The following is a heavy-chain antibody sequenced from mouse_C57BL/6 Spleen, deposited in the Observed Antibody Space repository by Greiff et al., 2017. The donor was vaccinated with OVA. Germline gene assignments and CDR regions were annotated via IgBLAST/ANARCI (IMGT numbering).Heavy chain of an antibody. CDR2: IYPGSGST. J-gene: IGHJ2*01. Sequence: VQLQQPGAELVKPGASVKMSCKASGYTFTSYWITWVKQRPGQGLEWIGDIYPGSGSTNYNEKFKSKATLTVDTSSSTAYMQLSSLTSEDSAVYYCAREDYYGSSWDYWGQGTNLTVSS. V-gene: IGHV1-55*01. D-gene: IGHD1-1*01. CDR1: GYTFTSYW. CDR3: AREDYYGSSWDY.